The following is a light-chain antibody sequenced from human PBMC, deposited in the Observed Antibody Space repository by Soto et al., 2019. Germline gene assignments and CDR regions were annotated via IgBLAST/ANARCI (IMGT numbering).Light chain of an antibody. Sequence: EFVLTQSPGTLSLSPGERATLSCRASQSVRSNYLSWYQQKPGQSPRLLIYGASNRATGIPDRFSGSGSGTYFTLTISRLEPEDFAVFYCQHYGSSAYTFGQGTTLEIK. CDR2: GAS. V-gene: IGKV3-20*01. J-gene: IGKJ2*01. CDR3: QHYGSSAYT. CDR1: QSVRSNY.